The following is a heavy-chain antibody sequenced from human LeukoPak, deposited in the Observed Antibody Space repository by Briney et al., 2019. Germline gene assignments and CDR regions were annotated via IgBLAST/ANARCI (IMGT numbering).Heavy chain of an antibody. J-gene: IGHJ4*02. Sequence: SETLSLTCTVSGGSISSSSYYWGWIRQPPGKGLEWIGSIYYSGSTYYNPSLKSRVTISVDTSKNQFSLKLSSVTAADTAVYYCARYGYNSPFFDYWGQGTLVTVSS. V-gene: IGHV4-39*07. D-gene: IGHD5-24*01. CDR1: GGSISSSSYY. CDR3: ARYGYNSPFFDY. CDR2: IYYSGST.